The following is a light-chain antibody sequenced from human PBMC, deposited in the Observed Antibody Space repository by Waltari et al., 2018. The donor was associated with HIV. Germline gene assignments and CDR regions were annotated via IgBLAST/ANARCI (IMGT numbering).Light chain of an antibody. J-gene: IGLJ1*01. CDR1: SSDVGGYNY. Sequence: QSALTQPRSVSGSPGQSVTNSCTGTSSDVGGYNYVSWYQQHPGKAPKLMIYDVSKRPSGVPDRFSGSKSGNTASLTISGLQAEDEADYYCCSYAGSYAVYVFGTGTKVTVL. CDR3: CSYAGSYAVYV. CDR2: DVS. V-gene: IGLV2-11*01.